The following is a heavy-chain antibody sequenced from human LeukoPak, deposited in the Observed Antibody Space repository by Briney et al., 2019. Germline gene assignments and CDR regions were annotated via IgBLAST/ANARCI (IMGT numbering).Heavy chain of an antibody. J-gene: IGHJ4*02. CDR2: IRSKAYGGTT. V-gene: IGHV3-49*03. CDR3: TRDIVLGYSHSTMGY. CDR1: GFTFGDYA. D-gene: IGHD5-12*01. Sequence: PGGSLRLSCTASGFTFGDYAMSWFRQAPGKGLEWVGFIRSKAYGGTTEYAASVKGRFTISRDDSKSIAYLQMNSLKTEDTAVYYCTRDIVLGYSHSTMGYWGQGTLVTVSS.